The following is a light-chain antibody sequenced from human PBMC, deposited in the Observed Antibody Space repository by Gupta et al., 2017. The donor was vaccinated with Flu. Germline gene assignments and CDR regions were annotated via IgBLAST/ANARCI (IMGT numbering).Light chain of an antibody. V-gene: IGKV1-5*03. Sequence: IQMTQSSSTLSASVGDRVTITCRASQSSDSWLAWYQQKPGKAPKLLIYKASNLESGVPSRFSGSGSGTEFTLTISSLQPDDFATYYCQQYRSYPWTFGQGTTVEIQ. CDR1: QSSDSW. J-gene: IGKJ1*01. CDR2: KAS. CDR3: QQYRSYPWT.